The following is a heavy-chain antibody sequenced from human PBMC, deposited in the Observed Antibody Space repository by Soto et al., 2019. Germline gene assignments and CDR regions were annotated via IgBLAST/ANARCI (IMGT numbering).Heavy chain of an antibody. D-gene: IGHD3-22*01. Sequence: PSQNLSLTCAISVYGVSSNSAAWSWMMQSPSRGLEWLGRTCYRSKWYNDYAVSVKSRITINPDTSKTQFSLQLNSVTPEDTAVYYCAREGAGCYDSRANDAADMWGQGTMVSV. V-gene: IGHV6-1*01. J-gene: IGHJ3*02. CDR1: VYGVSSNSAA. CDR3: AREGAGCYDSRANDAADM. CDR2: TCYRSKWYN.